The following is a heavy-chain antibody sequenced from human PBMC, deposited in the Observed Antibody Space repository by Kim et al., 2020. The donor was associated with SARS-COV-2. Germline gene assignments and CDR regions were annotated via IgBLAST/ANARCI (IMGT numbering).Heavy chain of an antibody. V-gene: IGHV3-30*18. CDR3: AKGGTVSTRRYYFDY. CDR1: GFTFSSYG. CDR2: ISYDGSNK. D-gene: IGHD1-1*01. J-gene: IGHJ4*02. Sequence: GGSLRLSCAASGFTFSSYGMHWVRQAPGKGLEWVAVISYDGSNKYYADSVKGRFTISRDNSKNTLYLQMNSLRAEDTAVYYCAKGGTVSTRRYYFDYWGQGTLVTVSS.